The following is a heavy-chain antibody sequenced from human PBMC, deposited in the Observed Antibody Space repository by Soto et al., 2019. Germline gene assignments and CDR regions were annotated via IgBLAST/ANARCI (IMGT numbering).Heavy chain of an antibody. V-gene: IGHV1-2*04. CDR2: INPDTGGT. Sequence: ASVKVSCKASVYTFTGYYIHWVRQAPGQGLEWMGWINPDTGGTDYTQKFQGWVTMTRDTSITTAYMELSSLKSDDTAIYFCARAVARDGSSWYRGGYDSWGQGTLVTVSS. CDR1: VYTFTGYY. D-gene: IGHD6-13*01. CDR3: ARAVARDGSSWYRGGYDS. J-gene: IGHJ4*02.